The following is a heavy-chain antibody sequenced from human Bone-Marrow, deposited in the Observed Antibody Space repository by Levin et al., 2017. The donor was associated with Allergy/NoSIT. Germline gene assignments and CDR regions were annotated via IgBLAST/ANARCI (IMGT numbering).Heavy chain of an antibody. V-gene: IGHV3-13*01. CDR2: IDTAGDT. J-gene: IGHJ6*02. D-gene: IGHD2-2*01. CDR3: TRHPDCSTPSCPSHGLDV. CDR1: GFNFSTYD. Sequence: SGGSLRLSCVASGFNFSTYDMHWVRQATGKGLEWVSAIDTAGDTYYLGSVKGRFAISRENAENSLHLQMNSLRAGDTAVYYCTRHPDCSTPSCPSHGLDVWGQGTTVTVSS.